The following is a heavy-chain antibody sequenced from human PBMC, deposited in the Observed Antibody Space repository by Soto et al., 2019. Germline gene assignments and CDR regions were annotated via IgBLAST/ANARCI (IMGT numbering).Heavy chain of an antibody. CDR2: INSDGSSI. CDR3: TRGASGYGNFDY. Sequence: EVQLVESGGGLVQPGGSLRLSCAASGFSFSTWMHWVRQAPGKGLVWVSRINSDGSSITYADSVKGRFIISRDNAKNTLYVQMTSLPAEDTAVYYCTRGASGYGNFDYWGQGVLVTVSS. D-gene: IGHD5-12*01. J-gene: IGHJ4*02. CDR1: GFSFSTW. V-gene: IGHV3-74*01.